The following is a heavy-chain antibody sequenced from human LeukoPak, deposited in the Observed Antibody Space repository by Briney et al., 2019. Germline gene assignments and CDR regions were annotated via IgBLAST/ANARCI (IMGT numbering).Heavy chain of an antibody. CDR3: ARVFLSGYLN. Sequence: GSLRLSCAASGFTFGSYDMHWVRQATGKGLEWVSAIGTAGGTFYSDSVKGRFTISRDNAKNSLYLQMNSLRAEDTAVYYCARVFLSGYLNWGQGALVTVSS. V-gene: IGHV3-13*01. CDR1: GFTFGSYD. CDR2: IGTAGGT. J-gene: IGHJ4*02. D-gene: IGHD3-22*01.